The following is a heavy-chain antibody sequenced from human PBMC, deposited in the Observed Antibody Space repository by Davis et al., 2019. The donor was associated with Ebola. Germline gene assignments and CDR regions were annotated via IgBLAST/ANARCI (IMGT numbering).Heavy chain of an antibody. J-gene: IGHJ3*02. V-gene: IGHV4-59*08. CDR3: ARQTKGAFDI. Sequence: PGGSLRLSCTVSGGSISSYYWSWIRQPPGKGLEWIGYIYYSGSTNYNPSLKSRVTISVDTSKNQFSLKLSSVTAADTAVYYCARQTKGAFDIWGQGTMVTVSS. CDR1: GGSISSYY. CDR2: IYYSGST.